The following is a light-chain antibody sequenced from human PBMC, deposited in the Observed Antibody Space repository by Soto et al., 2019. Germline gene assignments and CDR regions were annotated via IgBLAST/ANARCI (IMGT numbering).Light chain of an antibody. CDR1: QDISNY. V-gene: IGKV1-33*01. CDR2: DAS. J-gene: IGKJ1*01. CDR3: QQYDSLPRT. Sequence: DIQMTQSPSSLSASVGDRFTITCQASQDISNYLNWYQQKPGKAPKFLIYDASNLETGVPSRFSGSGSGTDFTFTISSLQPEDIATYYCQQYDSLPRTFGPGTKVDIK.